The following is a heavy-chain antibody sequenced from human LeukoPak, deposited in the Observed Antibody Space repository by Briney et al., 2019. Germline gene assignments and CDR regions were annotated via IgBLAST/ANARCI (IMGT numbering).Heavy chain of an antibody. Sequence: SETLSLTCTVSGGSISSSSYYWGWIRQPPGKGLEWIGSIYYSGSTYYNPSLKSRVTISVDTSKKQFFLKLSSVTAADTAVYYCARAPYSSSWYPNWYFDLWGRGTLVTVSS. J-gene: IGHJ2*01. D-gene: IGHD6-13*01. CDR2: IYYSGST. CDR3: ARAPYSSSWYPNWYFDL. CDR1: GGSISSSSYY. V-gene: IGHV4-39*07.